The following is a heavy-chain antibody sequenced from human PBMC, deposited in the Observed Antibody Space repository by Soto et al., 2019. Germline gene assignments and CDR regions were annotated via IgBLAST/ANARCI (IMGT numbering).Heavy chain of an antibody. D-gene: IGHD3-9*01. J-gene: IGHJ6*02. V-gene: IGHV3-30*18. CDR3: AKEGQYYDILTGYRSYYGMDV. Sequence: PGGSLRLSCAASGFTFSSYGMHWVRQAPGKGLEWVAVISYDGSNKYYADSVKGRFTISRDNSKNTLYLQMNSLRAEDKAVYYCAKEGQYYDILTGYRSYYGMDVWGQGTTVTVSS. CDR2: ISYDGSNK. CDR1: GFTFSSYG.